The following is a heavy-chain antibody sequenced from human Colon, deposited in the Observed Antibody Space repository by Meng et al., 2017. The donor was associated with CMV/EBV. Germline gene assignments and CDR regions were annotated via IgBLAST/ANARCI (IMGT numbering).Heavy chain of an antibody. CDR3: AKDRPGYSSGWYWDNWFDP. CDR1: GFTFDDNT. D-gene: IGHD6-19*01. J-gene: IGHJ5*02. V-gene: IGHV3-9*01. Sequence: SLKISCAASGFTFDDNTMHWVRQAPGKGLEWVSGISWNSGSIGYADSVKGRFTISRDNSKNTLYLQMNSLRAEDTAVYYCAKDRPGYSSGWYWDNWFDPWGQGTLVTVSS. CDR2: ISWNSGSI.